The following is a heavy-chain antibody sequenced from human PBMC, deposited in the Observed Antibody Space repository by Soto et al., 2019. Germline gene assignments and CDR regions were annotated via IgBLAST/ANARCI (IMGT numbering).Heavy chain of an antibody. Sequence: EVQVVESGGGLVQSGGSLTLSCAASGFTVSNSYMSWVRQAPGKGLEWVSAIYSGGSTYYADSVKGRFTISRDNSRNTLYLHMNSLIAEDTAVYFCARCDGSATYCFFFAYWGQGTPVTVSS. D-gene: IGHD3-10*01. CDR3: ARCDGSATYCFFFAY. V-gene: IGHV3-66*01. CDR1: GFTVSNSY. J-gene: IGHJ4*02. CDR2: IYSGGST.